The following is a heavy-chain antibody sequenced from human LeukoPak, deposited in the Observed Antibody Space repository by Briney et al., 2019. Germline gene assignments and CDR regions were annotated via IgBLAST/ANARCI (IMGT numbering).Heavy chain of an antibody. D-gene: IGHD3-16*01. V-gene: IGHV3-33*01. CDR1: GFTLSSYG. Sequence: GGSLRLSCAASGFTLSSYGMHWVRQAPGKGLEWVAVIWYDGSNKYYADSVKGRFTISRDNSKNTLYLQMNSLRAEDTAVYYCARDEVRLGESNDAFDIWGQGTMVTVSS. CDR2: IWYDGSNK. J-gene: IGHJ3*02. CDR3: ARDEVRLGESNDAFDI.